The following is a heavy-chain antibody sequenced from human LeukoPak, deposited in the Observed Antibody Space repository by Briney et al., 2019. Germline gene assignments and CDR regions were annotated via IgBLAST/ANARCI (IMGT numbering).Heavy chain of an antibody. Sequence: SGGSLRLSCAASGFRFSGYWMTWVRQAPGKGLEWVANIKGDGSETSYVTSVRGRFTISRDNAKNSLYLQMNNLRVEDTAVYYCARVITSSGWYDYYYYYGMDVWGQGTTVTVSS. V-gene: IGHV3-7*03. J-gene: IGHJ6*02. D-gene: IGHD6-19*01. CDR3: ARVITSSGWYDYYYYYGMDV. CDR2: IKGDGSET. CDR1: GFRFSGYW.